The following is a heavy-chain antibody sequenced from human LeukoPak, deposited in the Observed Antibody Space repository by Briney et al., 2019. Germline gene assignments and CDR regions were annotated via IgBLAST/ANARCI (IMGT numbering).Heavy chain of an antibody. CDR1: GFTFSSYA. J-gene: IGHJ6*03. CDR2: IDGTSTTI. D-gene: IGHD3-9*01. V-gene: IGHV3-48*04. Sequence: GGSLRLSCAASGFTFSSYAMNWVRQAPGKALEWVSYIDGTSTTIYYADSVKGRFAISRDNADKSLSLHMIGLGIEDTAVYYCVRDFEVPSAAPDYYYYYYMDVWGKGTTVTVSS. CDR3: VRDFEVPSAAPDYYYYYYMDV.